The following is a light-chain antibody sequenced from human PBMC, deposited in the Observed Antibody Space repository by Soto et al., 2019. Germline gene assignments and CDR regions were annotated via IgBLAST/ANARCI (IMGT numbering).Light chain of an antibody. CDR3: QQYTNTNNPWM. J-gene: IGKJ1*01. CDR2: DAS. Sequence: DTQMTQSPPTRSASVGDRVTITCRASQSISRTLAWYQQKPGKAPKLLVYDASTLQSGVASRFSGSGSGTEFTLIISGLQPDDSATYYCQQYTNTNNPWMFGQGTKVDI. V-gene: IGKV1-5*01. CDR1: QSISRT.